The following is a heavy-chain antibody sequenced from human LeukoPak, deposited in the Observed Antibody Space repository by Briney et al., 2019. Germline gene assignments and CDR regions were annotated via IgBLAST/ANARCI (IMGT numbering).Heavy chain of an antibody. D-gene: IGHD3-22*01. V-gene: IGHV4-4*07. J-gene: IGHJ6*03. CDR3: ARDVVLIKPKPLLSHYYMDV. CDR1: GVSIRSYY. CDR2: TYTNGDM. Sequence: SETLSLTCTVSGVSIRSYYWSWIRQPAGKGLEWVGRTYTNGDMIYNPSLKSRVPMSVDTSKNQFSLKLSSVTAADTAVYYCARDVVLIKPKPLLSHYYMDVWGKGTTVTISS.